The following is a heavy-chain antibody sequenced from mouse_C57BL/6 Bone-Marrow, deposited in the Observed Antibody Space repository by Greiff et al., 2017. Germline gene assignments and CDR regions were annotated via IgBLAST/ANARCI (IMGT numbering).Heavy chain of an antibody. CDR2: IYPRDGST. D-gene: IGHD1-1*01. J-gene: IGHJ4*01. CDR3: ARCPYYCGSSYGYYAMDY. CDR1: GYTFTSYD. Sequence: QVQLKESGPELVKPGASVKLSCKASGYTFTSYDINWVKQRPGQGLEWIGWIYPRDGSTKYNEKFKGKATLTVDTSSSTAYMELHSLTSGDSAVYFCARCPYYCGSSYGYYAMDYWGQGTSVTVSS. V-gene: IGHV1-85*01.